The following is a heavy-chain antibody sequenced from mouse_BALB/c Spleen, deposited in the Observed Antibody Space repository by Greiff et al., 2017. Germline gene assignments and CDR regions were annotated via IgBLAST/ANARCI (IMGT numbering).Heavy chain of an antibody. V-gene: IGHV2-6-5*01. Sequence: VKLMESGPGLVAPSQSLSITCTVSGFSLTDYGVSWIRQPPGKGLEWLGVIWGGGSTYYNSALKSRLSISKDNSKSQVFLKMNSLQTDDTAMYYCAKHHYYGSSPHWYFDVWGAGTTVTVSS. CDR2: IWGGGST. CDR3: AKHHYYGSSPHWYFDV. J-gene: IGHJ1*01. D-gene: IGHD1-1*01. CDR1: GFSLTDYG.